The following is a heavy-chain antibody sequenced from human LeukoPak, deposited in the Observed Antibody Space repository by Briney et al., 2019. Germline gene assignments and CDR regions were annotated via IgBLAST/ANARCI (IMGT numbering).Heavy chain of an antibody. J-gene: IGHJ4*02. Sequence: PGGSLRLSCAASGFPCSVYGKHWVRQAPGKGLEWLTVVGHDGTFQRYADSVKGRFTISRDNSMNTLYLQMNSLRVDDTSVYYCARDKGRGRYVDDWGQGTLVVVSS. CDR3: ARDKGRGRYVDD. D-gene: IGHD3-10*02. CDR2: VGHDGTFQ. V-gene: IGHV3-33*01. CDR1: GFPCSVYG.